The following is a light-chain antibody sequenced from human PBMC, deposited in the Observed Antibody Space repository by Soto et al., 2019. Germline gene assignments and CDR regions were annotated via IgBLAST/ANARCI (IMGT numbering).Light chain of an antibody. J-gene: IGKJ2*01. CDR3: QQYESYPYT. CDR1: QSILGW. Sequence: DIQMTQSPFILSASIGDRVTITCRASQSILGWLAWYQQKPGKAPNLLIYKSSTLQSGVPSRFSGSGSGTEFTLTINSLQPDDFATYYCQQYESYPYTFGQGTKLAIK. V-gene: IGKV1-5*03. CDR2: KSS.